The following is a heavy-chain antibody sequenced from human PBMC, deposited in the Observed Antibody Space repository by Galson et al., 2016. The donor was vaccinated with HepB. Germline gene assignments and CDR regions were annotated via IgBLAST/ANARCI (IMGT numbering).Heavy chain of an antibody. D-gene: IGHD6-13*01. CDR1: GLSFSPYA. CDR3: VKVARDSSRPT. J-gene: IGHJ5*02. Sequence: SLRLSCAASGLSFSPYAVSWVRQAPGKGLEWVSAINGTGTITKYTDSVKGRLTISRDNSKNTLYLQMSSLRAEDAAVYYCVKVARDSSRPTWGQGTLVTVSS. CDR2: INGTGTIT. V-gene: IGHV3-23*01.